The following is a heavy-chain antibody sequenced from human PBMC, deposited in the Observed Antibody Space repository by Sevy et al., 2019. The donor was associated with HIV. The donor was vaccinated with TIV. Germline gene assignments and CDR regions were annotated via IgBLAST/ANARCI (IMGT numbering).Heavy chain of an antibody. CDR2: IYYSGST. CDR3: SGTQASLITMVRGGLDY. J-gene: IGHJ4*02. D-gene: IGHD3-10*01. CDR1: GGSISSYY. Sequence: SETLSLTCTVSGGSISSYYWSWIRQPPGKGLEWIGYIYYSGSTNYNPSLKSRVTISVDTSKNQFSLKLSSVTAADTAVYYCSGTQASLITMVRGGLDYWGQGTLVTVSS. V-gene: IGHV4-59*01.